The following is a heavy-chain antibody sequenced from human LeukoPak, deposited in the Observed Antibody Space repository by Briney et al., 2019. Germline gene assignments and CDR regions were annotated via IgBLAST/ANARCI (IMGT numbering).Heavy chain of an antibody. CDR3: AKYSSTYRDY. Sequence: GGSLRLSCAASGFTVSSNYMSWVRQAPGKGLEWVSVIYSGGSTYYADSVKGRFTISRDNSKNTLYLQINSLRAEDTAVYYCAKYSSTYRDYWGQGTLVTVSS. D-gene: IGHD6-19*01. CDR2: IYSGGST. J-gene: IGHJ4*02. V-gene: IGHV3-66*01. CDR1: GFTVSSNY.